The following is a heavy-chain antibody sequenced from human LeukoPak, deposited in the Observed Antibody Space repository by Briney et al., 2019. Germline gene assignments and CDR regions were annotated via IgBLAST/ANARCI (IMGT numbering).Heavy chain of an antibody. CDR1: GYSFTSYW. CDR2: IYPGDSDT. J-gene: IGHJ4*02. CDR3: ARYTDDYYFDY. D-gene: IGHD1-1*01. V-gene: IGHV5-51*01. Sequence: GESLKISCKGSGYSFTSYWIGWVRQMPGKGLEWMGIIYPGDSDTRYSPSFQGQVTISADKSISTAYLQWSSLNTSDTAIYYCARYTDDYYFDYCGQGNLVTVSS.